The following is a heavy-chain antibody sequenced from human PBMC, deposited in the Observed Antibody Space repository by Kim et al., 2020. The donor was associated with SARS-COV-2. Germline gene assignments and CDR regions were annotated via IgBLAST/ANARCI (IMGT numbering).Heavy chain of an antibody. Sequence: GGSLRLSCSSSGFSFSSHAMHWVRQAPGKGLEYVSVIDYYGVSTYYAESVKGRFTMSRDNSKNTVFLQMSSLTTEDTAVYYCVTSAGGGPTQYYFAYWGQGTLVTVSS. CDR3: VTSAGGGPTQYYFAY. V-gene: IGHV3-64D*06. J-gene: IGHJ4*02. D-gene: IGHD3-16*01. CDR1: GFSFSSHA. CDR2: IDYYGVST.